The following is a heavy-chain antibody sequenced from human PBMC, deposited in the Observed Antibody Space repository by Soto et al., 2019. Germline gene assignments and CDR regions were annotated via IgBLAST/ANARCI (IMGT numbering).Heavy chain of an antibody. CDR2: IIPIFGRA. V-gene: IGHV1-69*12. Sequence: QVQLVQSGAEVKKPGSSVKVSCKASGGTFSSYTISWVRQAPGQGLEWMGGIIPIFGRANYAQKFQGRVTITADESTSIAYMELSSLRSEDTAVYYCARDGVAGRPLGYFQHWGQGTLVTVSS. J-gene: IGHJ1*01. D-gene: IGHD2-8*01. CDR3: ARDGVAGRPLGYFQH. CDR1: GGTFSSYT.